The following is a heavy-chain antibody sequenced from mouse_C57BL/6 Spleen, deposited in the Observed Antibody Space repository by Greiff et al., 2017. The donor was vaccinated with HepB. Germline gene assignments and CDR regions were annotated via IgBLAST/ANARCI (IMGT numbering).Heavy chain of an antibody. Sequence: QVQLKQPGAELVMPGASVKLSCKASGYTFTSYWMHWVKQRPGQGLEWIGEIGPSDSYTNYNQKFKGKSTLTVDKSSSTAYMQLSSLTSEDSAVYYCASGRPYYFDYWGQGTTLTVSS. J-gene: IGHJ2*01. CDR2: IGPSDSYT. CDR3: ASGRPYYFDY. CDR1: GYTFTSYW. D-gene: IGHD3-1*01. V-gene: IGHV1-69*01.